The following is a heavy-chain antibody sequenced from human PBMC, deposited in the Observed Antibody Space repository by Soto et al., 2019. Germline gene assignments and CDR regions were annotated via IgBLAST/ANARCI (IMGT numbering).Heavy chain of an antibody. CDR3: ARGVSAGVDY. Sequence: QVQLVQSGAEVREPGASVKVSCKASGYSFTSLDINWVRQTAGQGLEWMGWIKPSTGRTGYAQKFQGRVTMTSDTSIITAYMELTVLTSDATAFYYCARGVSAGVDYWGQGTRVPASS. J-gene: IGHJ4*02. CDR2: IKPSTGRT. CDR1: GYSFTSLD. V-gene: IGHV1-8*01. D-gene: IGHD1-26*01.